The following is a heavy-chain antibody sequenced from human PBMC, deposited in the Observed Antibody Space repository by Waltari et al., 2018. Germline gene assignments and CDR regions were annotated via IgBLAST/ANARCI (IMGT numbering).Heavy chain of an antibody. Sequence: QVQLQESGPGLVKPSETLSLTCTVSGGSISSHSWTWIRQPPGKGLEWIGYIYYSGSTNYNPSLKSRVTISVDTSKNQFSLKLSSVTAADTAVYYCARDGSSSWYSPNYWGQGTLVTVSS. CDR2: IYYSGST. CDR1: GGSISSHS. J-gene: IGHJ4*02. D-gene: IGHD6-13*01. CDR3: ARDGSSSWYSPNY. V-gene: IGHV4-59*11.